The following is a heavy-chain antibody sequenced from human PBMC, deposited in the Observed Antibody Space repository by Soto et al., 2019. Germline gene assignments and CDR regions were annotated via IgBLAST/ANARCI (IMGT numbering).Heavy chain of an antibody. J-gene: IGHJ6*02. CDR1: GFTFSSYA. CDR3: ANAGGDPAYYYGMDV. CDR2: ISGSGVST. D-gene: IGHD3-16*01. Sequence: EVQLLESGGGSVQPGGSLRLSCAASGFTFSSYAMTWVRQAPGKGLEWVSTISGSGVSTYYADSVQGRFTIFRDNSKNTLYLQMNSPRAEDAALYYCANAGGDPAYYYGMDVWGQGTTVTVSS. V-gene: IGHV3-23*01.